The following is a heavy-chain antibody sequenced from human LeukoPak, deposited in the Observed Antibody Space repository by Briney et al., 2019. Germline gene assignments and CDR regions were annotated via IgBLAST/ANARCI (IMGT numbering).Heavy chain of an antibody. D-gene: IGHD6-13*01. Sequence: SETLSLTCTVSGGSISSSTYYWGWIRQPPGKGLEWIGSIYYSGSTYYNPSLRSRVTISVDTSKNQFSLKLSSVTAADTAVYYCARHVYAMAAAGNAFDYWGQGTLVTVSS. CDR1: GGSISSSTYY. V-gene: IGHV4-39*01. CDR3: ARHVYAMAAAGNAFDY. J-gene: IGHJ4*02. CDR2: IYYSGST.